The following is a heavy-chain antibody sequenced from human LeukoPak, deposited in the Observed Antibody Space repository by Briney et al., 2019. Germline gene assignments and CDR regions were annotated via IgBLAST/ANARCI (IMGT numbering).Heavy chain of an antibody. CDR1: GFTFSGYW. V-gene: IGHV3-7*01. J-gene: IGHJ4*02. CDR3: ARVRGLVAGTSKYYFDY. CDR2: IKEDGSEK. Sequence: GGSLRLSCAGSGFTFSGYWMSWVRQGPGKGLEWVANIKEDGSEKYYVDSAKGRFTISRDNAKNSLYLQMNSLRAEDTAVYYCARVRGLVAGTSKYYFDYWGQGTLVTVSS. D-gene: IGHD6-19*01.